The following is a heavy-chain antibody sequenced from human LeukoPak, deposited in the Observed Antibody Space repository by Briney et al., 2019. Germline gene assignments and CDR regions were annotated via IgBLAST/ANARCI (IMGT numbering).Heavy chain of an antibody. CDR3: ARGMSPLPSLYDSSGYPPDS. Sequence: SETLSLTCAVYGGSFSGYYWSWIRQPPGKGLEWIGEINHSGSTNYNPSLKSRVTISVDTSDNEVSLKLDSVTAADTAMYYCARGMSPLPSLYDSSGYPPDSWGQGTLVTVSS. V-gene: IGHV4-34*01. J-gene: IGHJ4*02. CDR1: GGSFSGYY. CDR2: INHSGST. D-gene: IGHD3-22*01.